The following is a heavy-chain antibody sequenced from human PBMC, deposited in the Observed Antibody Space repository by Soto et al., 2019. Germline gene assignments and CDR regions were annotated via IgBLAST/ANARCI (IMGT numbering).Heavy chain of an antibody. CDR2: FYYSGST. J-gene: IGHJ4*02. V-gene: IGHV4-31*03. Sequence: PSETLSLTCTVSGGSISTGGYYWNWIRQHPGKGLEWIGYFYYSGSTYYNPSLKSRVTISVNTSKNQFSLKLSSVTAADTAVYYCATQRFGSNAFFDIWGQGALVTSPQ. CDR1: GGSISTGGYY. CDR3: ATQRFGSNAFFDI. D-gene: IGHD3-10*01.